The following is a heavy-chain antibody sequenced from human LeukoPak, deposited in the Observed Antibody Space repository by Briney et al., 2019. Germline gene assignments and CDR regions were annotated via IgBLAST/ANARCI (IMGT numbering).Heavy chain of an antibody. CDR2: IYPGDSDT. Sequence: GESLKISCKGSGYSFTSYWIGWVRQMPGKGLEWMGVIYPGDSDTRYSPSFEGQVTISADKSRSTAYLQWNSLKASDTAMYFCAKPHLSGYCSGGACPDGFDVWGQGTMVTVSS. J-gene: IGHJ3*01. V-gene: IGHV5-51*01. D-gene: IGHD2-15*01. CDR1: GYSFTSYW. CDR3: AKPHLSGYCSGGACPDGFDV.